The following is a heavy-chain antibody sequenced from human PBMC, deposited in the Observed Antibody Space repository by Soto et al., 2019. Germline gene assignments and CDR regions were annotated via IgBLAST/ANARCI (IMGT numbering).Heavy chain of an antibody. CDR2: IYNGGIP. Sequence: PSETLSLTCTVSGGSVSSQYWSWIRQPAGKGLEWIGRIYNGGIPLIHPSLESRVALSLDTSKNQFSLTLSSVTAADTAIYYCASQDYDTSVYYFDSWGRRPLVTVSS. J-gene: IGHJ4*02. V-gene: IGHV4-4*07. D-gene: IGHD3-22*01. CDR3: ASQDYDTSVYYFDS. CDR1: GGSVSSQY.